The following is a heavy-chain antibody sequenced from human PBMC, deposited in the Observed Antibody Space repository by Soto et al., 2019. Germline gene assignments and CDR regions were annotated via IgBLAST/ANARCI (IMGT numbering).Heavy chain of an antibody. CDR3: AWGQSGCRVRGYYFDY. Sequence: QVQLVQSGAEVKKPGSSVKVSCKASGGTFSSYAISWVRQAPGPGLEWMGGIIPIFGTANYAQKFQGRVTITADKSTSTAYMELSSLRSEDTAVYYCAWGQSGCRVRGYYFDYWGQGTLVPVSS. CDR2: IIPIFGTA. J-gene: IGHJ4*02. CDR1: GGTFSSYA. V-gene: IGHV1-69*06. D-gene: IGHD3-10*01.